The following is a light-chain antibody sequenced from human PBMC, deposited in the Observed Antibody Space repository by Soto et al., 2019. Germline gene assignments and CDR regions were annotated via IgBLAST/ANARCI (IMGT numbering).Light chain of an antibody. CDR3: QSYDGTRGSGL. Sequence: QSVLTQPPSVSGAPGQRVTISCTGSSSNIGAGYDVHWYQQLPGTAPKLLIYGNSNRPSGVPDRFSGSKSGTSASLAITGLQAEDGADYYGQSYDGTRGSGLFGGGPSSPS. CDR2: GNS. V-gene: IGLV1-40*01. CDR1: SSNIGAGYD. J-gene: IGLJ2*01.